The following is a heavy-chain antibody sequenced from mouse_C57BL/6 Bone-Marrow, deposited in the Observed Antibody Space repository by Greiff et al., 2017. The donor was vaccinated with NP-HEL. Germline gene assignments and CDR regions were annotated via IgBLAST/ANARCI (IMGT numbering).Heavy chain of an antibody. D-gene: IGHD1-1*01. CDR1: GYTFTSYG. J-gene: IGHJ2*01. CDR2: IYPRSGNT. CDR3: AMYYGSSLDY. Sequence: VQLQESGAALARPGASVTLSCKASGYTFTSYGISWVKQRPGQGLEWIGEIYPRSGNTYYNEKFKGKATLTADKSSSTAYMELRSLTSEDSAVYFCAMYYGSSLDYWGQGTTLTVSS. V-gene: IGHV1-81*01.